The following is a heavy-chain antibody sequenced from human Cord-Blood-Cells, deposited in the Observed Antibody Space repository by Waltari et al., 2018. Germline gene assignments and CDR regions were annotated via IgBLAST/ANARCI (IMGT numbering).Heavy chain of an antibody. V-gene: IGHV1-2*04. D-gene: IGHD3-9*01. Sequence: QVQLAQSGAEVKKPGASVKVSCKASGYTFTGYYMHWVREAPGQGLEWMGWINPNSGGTNYAQKFQGWVTMTRDTSISTAYMELSRLRSDDTAVYYCARSYDILTGYFDYWGQGTLVTVSS. CDR1: GYTFTGYY. CDR3: ARSYDILTGYFDY. J-gene: IGHJ4*02. CDR2: INPNSGGT.